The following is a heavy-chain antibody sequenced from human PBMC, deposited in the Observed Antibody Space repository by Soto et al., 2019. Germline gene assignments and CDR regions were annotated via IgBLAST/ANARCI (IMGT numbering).Heavy chain of an antibody. Sequence: SVKVSCKASGGTFSSYTISWVRQAPGQGLEWMGRIIPIIGIANYAQKFQGRVTMTTDTSTSTAYMELRSLRSDDTAVYYCAIAQYYYDSSGPKLNWFDPWGQGTLVTVSS. CDR3: AIAQYYYDSSGPKLNWFDP. D-gene: IGHD3-22*01. J-gene: IGHJ5*02. CDR1: GGTFSSYT. V-gene: IGHV1-69*02. CDR2: IIPIIGIA.